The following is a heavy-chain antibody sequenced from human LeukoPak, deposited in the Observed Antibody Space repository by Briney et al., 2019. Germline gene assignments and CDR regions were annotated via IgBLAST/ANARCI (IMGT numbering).Heavy chain of an antibody. Sequence: PGGSLRLSCAASGFTFSSYSMNWVRQAPGKGLEWVSYISSSSSTIYYADSVKGRFTISRDNAKNSLYLQMNSLRAEDTAVYYCARDFTIFPFRYYFDYWGQGTLVNVSS. D-gene: IGHD3-9*01. CDR2: ISSSSSTI. CDR1: GFTFSSYS. V-gene: IGHV3-48*04. CDR3: ARDFTIFPFRYYFDY. J-gene: IGHJ4*02.